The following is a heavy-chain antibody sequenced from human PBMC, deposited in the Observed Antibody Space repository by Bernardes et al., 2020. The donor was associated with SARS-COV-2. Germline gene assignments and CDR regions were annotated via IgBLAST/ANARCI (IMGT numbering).Heavy chain of an antibody. Sequence: GGSLRLSCSVSGFTFDHFAMHWVCNSPGKGLEWVSGISWNSGSIGYAASVKGRFTISSDNAKNSLYLQMNSLRPDDTALYYCAKDYETGELGIAVEGYCGRGGQGTLVTVSS. CDR2: ISWNSGSI. CDR1: GFTFDHFA. CDR3: AKDYETGELGIAVEGYCGR. D-gene: IGHD6-19*01. V-gene: IGHV3-9*01. J-gene: IGHJ4*02.